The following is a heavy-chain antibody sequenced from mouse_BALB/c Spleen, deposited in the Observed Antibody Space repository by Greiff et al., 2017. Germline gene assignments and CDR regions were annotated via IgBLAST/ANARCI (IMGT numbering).Heavy chain of an antibody. V-gene: IGHV1-15*01. CDR1: GYTFTDYE. CDR2: IDPETGGT. D-gene: IGHD1-1*01. J-gene: IGHJ2*01. CDR3: TRNDYYGSSFDY. Sequence: VQLQPSGAELVRPGASVTLSCKASGYTFTDYEMHWVKQTPVHGLEWIGAIDPETGGTAYNQKFKGKATLTADKSSSTAYMELRSLTSEDSAVYYCTRNDYYGSSFDYGGQGTTLTVAS.